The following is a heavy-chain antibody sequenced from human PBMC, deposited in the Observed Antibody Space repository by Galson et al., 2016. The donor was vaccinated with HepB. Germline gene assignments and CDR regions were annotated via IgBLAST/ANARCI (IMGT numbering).Heavy chain of an antibody. J-gene: IGHJ6*02. Sequence: SLRLSCAASGFIFSSYPMYWIRQIPGKGLEWVAFISFDGSNKFYGDSVKGRFTISRDNSENTLNLQMDSLRVEDTAVYYCARELGGKLMYHYGMDVCGQGTTVIVSS. V-gene: IGHV3-30*04. D-gene: IGHD4-23*01. CDR1: GFIFSSYP. CDR3: ARELGGKLMYHYGMDV. CDR2: ISFDGSNK.